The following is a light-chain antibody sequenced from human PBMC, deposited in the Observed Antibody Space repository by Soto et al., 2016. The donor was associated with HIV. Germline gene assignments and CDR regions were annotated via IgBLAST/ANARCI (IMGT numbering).Light chain of an antibody. V-gene: IGKV1-9*01. CDR3: QHLNSFLPWT. CDR1: QDITSY. Sequence: DIQLTQSPSFLSASVGDRVTITCRASQDITSYLSWYQQQPGKAPNLLIHTASALQSGVPSRFSGSGSGTEFTLTISSLQPEDFAIYYCQHLNSFLPWTFGQGTKVEIK. J-gene: IGKJ1*01. CDR2: TAS.